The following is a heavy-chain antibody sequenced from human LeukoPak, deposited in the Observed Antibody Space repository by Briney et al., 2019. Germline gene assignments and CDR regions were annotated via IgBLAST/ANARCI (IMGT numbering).Heavy chain of an antibody. CDR1: GFTFGNFG. CDR3: VKGPLYYYDPTGPPDAFDI. V-gene: IGHV3-33*06. D-gene: IGHD3-22*01. CDR2: IWFDGTST. J-gene: IGHJ3*02. Sequence: GGSLRLSCAASGFTFGNFGMFWVRQAPGKGLEWVAVIWFDGTSTDYADSVKGRFTISRDNSNNRLYLQMNSLRAEDTAVYYCVKGPLYYYDPTGPPDAFDIWGQGTLVTVSS.